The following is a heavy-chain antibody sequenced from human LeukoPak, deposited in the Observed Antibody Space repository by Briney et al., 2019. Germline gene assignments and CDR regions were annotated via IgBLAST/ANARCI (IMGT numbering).Heavy chain of an antibody. D-gene: IGHD6-13*01. CDR1: GFTFSSYS. CDR3: ARDQVDGSSSWFDY. CDR2: ISSSSSYI. V-gene: IGHV3-21*01. Sequence: GGSLRPSCAASGFTFSSYSMNWVRQAPGKGLEWVSSISSSSSYIYYADSVKGRFTISRDNAKNSLYLQMNSLRAEDTAVYYCARDQVDGSSSWFDYWGQGTLVTVSS. J-gene: IGHJ4*02.